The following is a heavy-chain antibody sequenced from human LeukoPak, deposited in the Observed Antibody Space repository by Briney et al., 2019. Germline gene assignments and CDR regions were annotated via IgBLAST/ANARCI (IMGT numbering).Heavy chain of an antibody. V-gene: IGHV3-30*03. CDR2: ISFDGGEE. J-gene: IGHJ6*02. CDR3: ARRLPLAPYYYGMDV. Sequence: PGGSLRLSCEASGFPFSYYGMHWVRQAPGKGLEWVALISFDGGEEYYVDSVKGRFTISRDNSKNTLYLQMNSLRAEDTAVYYCARRLPLAPYYYGMDVWGQGTTVTVSS. D-gene: IGHD2-15*01. CDR1: GFPFSYYG.